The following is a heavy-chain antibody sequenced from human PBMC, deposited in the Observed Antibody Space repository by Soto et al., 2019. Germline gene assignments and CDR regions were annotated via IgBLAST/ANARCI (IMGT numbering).Heavy chain of an antibody. Sequence: EAQLVESGGGSVQPGGSLRLSCTASGFTFSNYWMSWVRQAPGKGLEWVANINQEGSEKDYVDSVKCRFTISRDYAKNSLFLQMNSLRAEDTAVYYCARGGQHFRNPLWDNYYYGMDVWGQGTTVTVSS. J-gene: IGHJ6*02. D-gene: IGHD3-16*01. CDR3: ARGGQHFRNPLWDNYYYGMDV. CDR1: GFTFSNYW. V-gene: IGHV3-7*05. CDR2: INQEGSEK.